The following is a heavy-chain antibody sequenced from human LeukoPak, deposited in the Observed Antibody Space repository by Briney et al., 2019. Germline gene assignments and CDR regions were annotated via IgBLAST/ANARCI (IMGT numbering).Heavy chain of an antibody. CDR2: VHYSGSA. CDR3: ARNRGWYATDV. V-gene: IGHV4-61*01. J-gene: IGHJ6*02. D-gene: IGHD6-19*01. Sequence: PSETLSPTCSVSGGSVRSDMSHWSWIRQPPGTGLEWIGYVHYSGSANYNPSLESRVTMSLDHSKNQFSLDLTSVTSADTAVYYCARNRGWYATDVWGQGAAVTVSS. CDR1: GGSVRSDMSH.